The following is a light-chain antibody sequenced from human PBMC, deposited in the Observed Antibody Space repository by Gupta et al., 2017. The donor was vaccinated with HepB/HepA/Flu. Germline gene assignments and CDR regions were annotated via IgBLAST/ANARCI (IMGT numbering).Light chain of an antibody. J-gene: IGKJ4*01. CDR1: QGISGY. Sequence: DIQLTQSPSFLSASVGDRVTITCRASQGISGYLGWYQQKPGKAPKLLIFAASTVQSGVISRFSGSGSCTEFTLTIISRLPEDFATYYCQQRESSRITFGRGTKVEIK. V-gene: IGKV1-9*01. CDR2: AAS. CDR3: QQRESSRIT.